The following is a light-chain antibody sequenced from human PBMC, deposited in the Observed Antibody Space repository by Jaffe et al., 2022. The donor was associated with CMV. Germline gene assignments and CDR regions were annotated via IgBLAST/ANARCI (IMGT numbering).Light chain of an antibody. CDR2: GAS. Sequence: EIVMTQSPATLSVSPGERATLSCRASQSVNIRLAWYHHQPGRPPRLLMYGASSRATGVPARFSGSGSGTDFTLTISSLQSEDFGVYYCQQYDLWPRTFGQGTKVEIK. J-gene: IGKJ1*01. V-gene: IGKV3-15*01. CDR3: QQYDLWPRT. CDR1: QSVNIR.